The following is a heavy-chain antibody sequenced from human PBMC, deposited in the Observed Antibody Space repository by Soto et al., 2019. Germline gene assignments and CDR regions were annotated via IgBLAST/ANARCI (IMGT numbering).Heavy chain of an antibody. CDR3: ASHIAAAGNVAFDI. CDR2: IYPGDSDT. V-gene: IGHV5-51*01. D-gene: IGHD6-13*01. CDR1: GYSFTSYW. Sequence: GSGYSFTSYWIGWVRQMPGKGLEWMGIIYPGDSDTRYSPSFQGQVTISADKSISTAYLQWSSLKASDTAMYYCASHIAAAGNVAFDIWGLGTMVTVSS. J-gene: IGHJ3*02.